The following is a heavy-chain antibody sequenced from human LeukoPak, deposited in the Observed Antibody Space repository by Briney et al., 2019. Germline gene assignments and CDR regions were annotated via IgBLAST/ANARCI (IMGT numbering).Heavy chain of an antibody. CDR2: IDSSGGVA. Sequence: GGSLRLSCAASGFTFSSYDMNWVRQAPEKGLEWVSYIDSSGGVAYYADSVTGRFFVSRDNAKNSLYLQMSGLRAEDTAMYFCARISPNSRRDYWGQGALVTVSS. D-gene: IGHD6-13*01. CDR1: GFTFSSYD. CDR3: ARISPNSRRDY. J-gene: IGHJ4*02. V-gene: IGHV3-48*03.